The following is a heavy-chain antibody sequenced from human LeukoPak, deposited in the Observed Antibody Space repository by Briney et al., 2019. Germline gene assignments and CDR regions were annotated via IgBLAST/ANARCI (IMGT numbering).Heavy chain of an antibody. D-gene: IGHD1-26*01. V-gene: IGHV4-39*07. CDR1: GGSISSSGYY. Sequence: SETLSLTCTVSGGSISSSGYYWSWIRQPPGKGLERIGEINHSGSTNYNPSLKSRVTISVDTSKNQFSLKLSSVTAADTAVYYCASSGSYRFDYWGQGTLVTVSS. CDR2: INHSGST. CDR3: ASSGSYRFDY. J-gene: IGHJ4*02.